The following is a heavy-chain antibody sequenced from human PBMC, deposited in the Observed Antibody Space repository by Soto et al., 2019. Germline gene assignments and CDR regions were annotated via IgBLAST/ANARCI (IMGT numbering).Heavy chain of an antibody. CDR3: ARDYAVDTAMVYYYYGMDV. D-gene: IGHD5-18*01. Sequence: GGSLRLSCAASGFTFIDYYMSWIRQAPGKGLEWVSYISSSSSYTNYADSVKGRFTISRDNAKNSLYLQMNSLRAEDTAVYYCARDYAVDTAMVYYYYGMDVWGQGTTVTVSS. CDR1: GFTFIDYY. J-gene: IGHJ6*02. CDR2: ISSSSSYT. V-gene: IGHV3-11*06.